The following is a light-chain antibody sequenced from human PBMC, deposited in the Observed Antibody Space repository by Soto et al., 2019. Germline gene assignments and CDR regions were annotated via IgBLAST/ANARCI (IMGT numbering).Light chain of an antibody. V-gene: IGKV1-13*02. Sequence: IQMPQSPSSLSASVGDRVTITCRASQGISNYLAWYQQKPGKVPKLLIYDASTLESGVPSRFSGSGSGTEFTLIISSLQPDDFATYYCQQYDTYSMYTFGQGTRLEIK. J-gene: IGKJ5*01. CDR3: QQYDTYSMYT. CDR1: QGISNY. CDR2: DAS.